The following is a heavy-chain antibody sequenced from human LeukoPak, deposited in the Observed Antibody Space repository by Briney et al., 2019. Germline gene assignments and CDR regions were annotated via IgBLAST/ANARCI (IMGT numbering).Heavy chain of an antibody. CDR3: ASEQQLVLRAFDI. J-gene: IGHJ3*02. Sequence: GGSLRLSCAASGFTFSSYGMHWVRQAPGKGLEWVAFIRYDGSNKYYADSVKGRFTISRDNSKNTLYLQMNSLRAEDTAVYYCASEQQLVLRAFDIWGQGTMVTVSS. D-gene: IGHD6-13*01. CDR1: GFTFSSYG. CDR2: IRYDGSNK. V-gene: IGHV3-30*02.